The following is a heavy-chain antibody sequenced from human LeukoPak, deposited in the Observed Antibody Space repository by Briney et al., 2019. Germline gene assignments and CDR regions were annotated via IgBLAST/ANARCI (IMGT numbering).Heavy chain of an antibody. V-gene: IGHV3-48*03. CDR2: ISSGGRTR. J-gene: IGHJ4*02. CDR1: GFTFSGYE. D-gene: IGHD2-21*02. CDR3: ARVNCGGDCYSKTAFDY. Sequence: GGSLRLSCAASGFTFSGYELSWVRQAPGKGLEWVSYISSGGRTRQYADSVKGRFTISKDNAKNSLYLQMNSLRAEDTAVYYCARVNCGGDCYSKTAFDYRGQGTLVTVSS.